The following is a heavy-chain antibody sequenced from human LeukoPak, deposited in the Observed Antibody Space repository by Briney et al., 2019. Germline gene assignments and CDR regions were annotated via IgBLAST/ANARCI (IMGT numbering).Heavy chain of an antibody. V-gene: IGHV1-69*13. D-gene: IGHD2-2*01. CDR2: IIPIFGTA. Sequence: SVKVSCKASGYTFTGYYMHWVRQAPGQGLEWMGGIIPIFGTANYAQKFQGRVTITADESTSTAYMELSSLRSEDTAVYYCARERPLYCSSTSCYFFGPWGQGTLVTVSS. J-gene: IGHJ5*02. CDR3: ARERPLYCSSTSCYFFGP. CDR1: GYTFTGYY.